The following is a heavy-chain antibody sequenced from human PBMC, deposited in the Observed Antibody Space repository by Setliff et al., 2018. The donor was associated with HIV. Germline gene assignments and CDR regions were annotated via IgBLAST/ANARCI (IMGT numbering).Heavy chain of an antibody. D-gene: IGHD1-1*01. CDR2: IYSSGST. CDR1: GGSISSRDSS. Sequence: SETLSLTCYVSGGSISSRDSSWTWIRQPPGKGLEWIAHIYSSGSTNYNPSLKSRVTISVDTSKNQFSLKLSSVTAADTAVYYCARELYKNTYGMDVWGQGTTVTVSS. J-gene: IGHJ6*02. CDR3: ARELYKNTYGMDV. V-gene: IGHV4-61*08.